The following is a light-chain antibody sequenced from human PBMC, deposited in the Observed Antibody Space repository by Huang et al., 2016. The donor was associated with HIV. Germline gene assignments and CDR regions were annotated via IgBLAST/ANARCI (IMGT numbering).Light chain of an antibody. Sequence: EIVLTQSPGTLSLSPGERATLSCRASQSISSTFLAWYQQKPGQAPRLLIYGASSRATGSPDRFGGSGSGTDFTRTISRLEPEEFAVYYCQQYGSSPPYTFGQGTKLEIK. CDR3: QQYGSSPPYT. CDR2: GAS. V-gene: IGKV3-20*01. J-gene: IGKJ2*01. CDR1: QSISSTF.